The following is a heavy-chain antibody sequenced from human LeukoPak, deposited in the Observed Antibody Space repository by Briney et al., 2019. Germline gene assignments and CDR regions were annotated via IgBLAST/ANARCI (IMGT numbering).Heavy chain of an antibody. Sequence: SETLSLTCTVSGGSISSYYWSWIRQPPGKGLEWIGYIYYSGSTNYNPSLKSRVTISVDTSKNQFSLKLSSVTAADTAVYYCAREIRDGYNSAYFDYWGQGTLVTVSS. V-gene: IGHV4-59*01. CDR3: AREIRDGYNSAYFDY. D-gene: IGHD5-24*01. J-gene: IGHJ4*02. CDR1: GGSISSYY. CDR2: IYYSGST.